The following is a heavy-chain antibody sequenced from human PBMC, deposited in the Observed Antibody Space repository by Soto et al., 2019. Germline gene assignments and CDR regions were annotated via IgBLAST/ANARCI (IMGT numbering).Heavy chain of an antibody. J-gene: IGHJ4*02. CDR3: ARDAPPEDY. V-gene: IGHV1-18*01. CDR2: ISAYNGNT. Sequence: QVQLVQSGAEVKKPGASVKVSCKASGYTFTSYGISWVRQAPGQGLEWMGWISAYNGNTNYAQKLQGRVTMTTDTSTSTXXXXXXXLRSDDTAVYYCARDAPPEDYWGQGTLVTVSS. CDR1: GYTFTSYG.